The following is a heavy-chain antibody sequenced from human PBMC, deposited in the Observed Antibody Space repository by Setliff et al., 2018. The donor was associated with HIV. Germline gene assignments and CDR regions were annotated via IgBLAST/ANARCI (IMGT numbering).Heavy chain of an antibody. CDR1: GGLITSGRYC. J-gene: IGHJ3*02. CDR2: ISYTGTG. V-gene: IGHV4-31*02. CDR3: ARPDPVESDALDI. Sequence: PSETLSLTCTVSGGLITSGRYCWTWIRQLPGKGLEWIGCISYTGTGSYNPSLKGRVLISRDTSKNQFALEVSPVTAADTAVYFCARPDPVESDALDIWGQGTVVTASS.